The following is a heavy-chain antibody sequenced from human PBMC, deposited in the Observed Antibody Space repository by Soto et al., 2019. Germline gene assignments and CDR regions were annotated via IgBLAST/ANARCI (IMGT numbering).Heavy chain of an antibody. D-gene: IGHD6-13*01. CDR2: IYYSGST. V-gene: IGHV4-59*01. CDR1: GGSISSYY. J-gene: IGHJ6*03. CDR3: AGDQTKYSSSWSGTYYMDV. Sequence: PSETLSLTCTVSGGSISSYYWSWIRQPPGKGLEWIGYIYYSGSTNYNPSLKSRVTISVDTSKNQFSPKLSSVTAADTAVYYCAGDQTKYSSSWSGTYYMDVWGKGTTVTVSS.